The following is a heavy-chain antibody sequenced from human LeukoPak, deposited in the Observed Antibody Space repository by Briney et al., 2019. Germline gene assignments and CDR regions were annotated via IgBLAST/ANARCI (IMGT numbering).Heavy chain of an antibody. CDR1: GFTFSSYS. Sequence: GGSLRLSCAASGFTFSSYSMNWVRQAPGKGLEWVSVIYSGGSTYYADSVKGRFTISRDNSKNTLYLQMNSLRAEDTAVYYCARAVEAESPFDYWGQGTLVTVSS. CDR2: IYSGGST. V-gene: IGHV3-53*01. D-gene: IGHD2/OR15-2a*01. J-gene: IGHJ4*02. CDR3: ARAVEAESPFDY.